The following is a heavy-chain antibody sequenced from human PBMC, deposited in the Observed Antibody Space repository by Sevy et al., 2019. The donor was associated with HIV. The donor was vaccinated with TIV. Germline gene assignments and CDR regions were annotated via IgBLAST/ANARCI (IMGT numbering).Heavy chain of an antibody. CDR1: GFTFRRNW. CDR2: IKQDGSEK. D-gene: IGHD2-21*02. J-gene: IGHJ2*01. CDR3: ASRPYCGGDSYSKSWYFDF. V-gene: IGHV3-7*01. Sequence: GGSLRLSCAASGFTFRRNWMSWVRQAPGKGLEWVANIKQDGSEKYYVDSVKGRFTISRDNAKNSVYLQMNSLRAEDTAVYYCASRPYCGGDSYSKSWYFDFWGRGTLVTVS.